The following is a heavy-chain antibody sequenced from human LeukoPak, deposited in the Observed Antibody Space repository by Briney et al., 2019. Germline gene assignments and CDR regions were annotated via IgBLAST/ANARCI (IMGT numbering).Heavy chain of an antibody. D-gene: IGHD3-22*01. V-gene: IGHV1-69*13. CDR2: IIPVFGTA. CDR1: TGTFTSYA. J-gene: IGHJ3*02. Sequence: SGKVSCKASTGTFTSYAISWERQAPGQGLEWMGGIIPVFGTANYAQKFQGRVTITADESTSTAYMELSSLRSEDTAVYYCARVYDSSGSPGYDAFDIWGQGTMVTVSS. CDR3: ARVYDSSGSPGYDAFDI.